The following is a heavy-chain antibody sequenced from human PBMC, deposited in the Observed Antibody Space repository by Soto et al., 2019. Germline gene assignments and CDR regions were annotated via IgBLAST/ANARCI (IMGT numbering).Heavy chain of an antibody. CDR1: GGTFSSYR. V-gene: IGHV1-69*13. D-gene: IGHD6-13*01. CDR3: VRDSGAKLSSS. Sequence: SSVKVSCKAAGGTFSSYRINWVRQAPGQGLEWVGGIVPIYRTADYAQKFQGRVTITADESARTSYMELRSLKSQDTPVYYCVRDSGAKLSSSWGQGTLVTVSS. J-gene: IGHJ4*02. CDR2: IVPIYRTA.